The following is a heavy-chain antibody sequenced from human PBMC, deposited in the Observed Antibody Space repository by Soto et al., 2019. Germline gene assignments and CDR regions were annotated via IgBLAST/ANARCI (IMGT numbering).Heavy chain of an antibody. V-gene: IGHV3-9*01. J-gene: IGHJ4*02. D-gene: IGHD6-13*01. CDR3: EKGHFLYGSSWYSGYVVVV. CDR1: GFTFDDYA. Sequence: SLRLSCAASGFTFDDYAMHWVRQAPGKGLEWVSGISWNSGSIGYADSVKGRFTISRDNAKNSLYLQMNSLRAEDTALYYCEKGHFLYGSSWYSGYVVVVWGQGTLV. CDR2: ISWNSGSI.